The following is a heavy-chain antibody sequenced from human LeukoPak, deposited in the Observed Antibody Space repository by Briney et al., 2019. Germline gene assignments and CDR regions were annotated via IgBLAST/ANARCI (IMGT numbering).Heavy chain of an antibody. J-gene: IGHJ3*01. V-gene: IGHV3-30*02. D-gene: IGHD1-26*01. CDR2: IRYDGSNK. CDR3: ATEDFDGIVGPIDSFDV. Sequence: PGGSLRLSCAASGFTFSSYGMHWVRQAPGKGLEWVAFIRYDGSNKYYADSVKGRFTISRDNSKNTLYLQMNSLRAEDTAVYYCATEDFDGIVGPIDSFDVWGQGTMVTVSS. CDR1: GFTFSSYG.